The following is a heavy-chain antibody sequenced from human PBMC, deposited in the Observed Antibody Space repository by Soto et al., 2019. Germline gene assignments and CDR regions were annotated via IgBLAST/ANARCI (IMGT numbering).Heavy chain of an antibody. J-gene: IGHJ6*02. CDR3: ARSDSGSYFSDYYYGMNV. CDR2: INAGNGNT. V-gene: IGHV1-3*01. CDR1: GYTFTSYA. Sequence: ASVKVSCKASGYTFTSYAMHWVRQAPGQRLESMGWINAGNGNTKYSQKFQGRVTITRDTSASTAYMELSSLRSEDTAVYYCARSDSGSYFSDYYYGMNVWGQGTTVTVSS. D-gene: IGHD1-26*01.